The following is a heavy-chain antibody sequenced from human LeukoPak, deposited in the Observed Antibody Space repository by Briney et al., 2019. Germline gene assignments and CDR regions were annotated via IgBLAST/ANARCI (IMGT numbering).Heavy chain of an antibody. CDR2: IHYSGST. Sequence: SDTLSLICTVSGGSVSGHYWSWIRQPPGKGLEWIGHIHYSGSTNYNAPLKSRVTMSVYTSKNHFSLNLSSVTAADTAVYYCARDIRVVGATLYFDFWGQGTLVTVSS. J-gene: IGHJ4*02. V-gene: IGHV4-59*02. CDR1: GGSVSGHY. D-gene: IGHD1-26*01. CDR3: ARDIRVVGATLYFDF.